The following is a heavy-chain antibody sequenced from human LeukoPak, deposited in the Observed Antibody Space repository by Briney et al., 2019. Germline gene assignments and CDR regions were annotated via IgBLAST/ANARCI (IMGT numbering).Heavy chain of an antibody. CDR3: ARDDGDSDAFDI. Sequence: RGSLRLSCAASGFTFSSYSMNWVRQAPGKGLEWVSSISSSSSHIYYADSVKGRFTISRDNAKNSLYLQMNSLRAEDTAVYYCARDDGDSDAFDIWGQGTMVTVSS. D-gene: IGHD4-17*01. J-gene: IGHJ3*02. CDR1: GFTFSSYS. V-gene: IGHV3-21*01. CDR2: ISSSSSHI.